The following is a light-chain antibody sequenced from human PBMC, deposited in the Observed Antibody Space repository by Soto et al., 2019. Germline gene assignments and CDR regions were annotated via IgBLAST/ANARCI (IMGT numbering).Light chain of an antibody. J-gene: IGLJ3*02. CDR2: SNN. Sequence: QSVLTQPPSASGTPGQRVTISCSGSSSNIGSNTVNWYQQLPGTAPKLLIYSNNLRLSGVPDRFSGSKSGTSASLAISGLQAEDEADYYCAAWDDSLNGSWVFGGGTKLTVL. CDR1: SSNIGSNT. CDR3: AAWDDSLNGSWV. V-gene: IGLV1-44*01.